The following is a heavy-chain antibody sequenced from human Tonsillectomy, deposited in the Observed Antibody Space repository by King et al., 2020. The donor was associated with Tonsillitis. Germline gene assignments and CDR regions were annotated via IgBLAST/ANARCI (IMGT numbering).Heavy chain of an antibody. D-gene: IGHD1-7*01. V-gene: IGHV3-48*01. CDR3: ARDGPPKDGNYAGEAFDI. CDR2: ITSTSKTI. Sequence: VQLVESGGGLVQPGGSLRLSCAASGFTISSYSMNWVRQAPGKGLEWISYITSTSKTIYYADSVKGRFTISRDNAKNSLSLQMNSLRAEDTAVYYCARDGPPKDGNYAGEAFDIWGQGTMATVSS. J-gene: IGHJ3*02. CDR1: GFTISSYS.